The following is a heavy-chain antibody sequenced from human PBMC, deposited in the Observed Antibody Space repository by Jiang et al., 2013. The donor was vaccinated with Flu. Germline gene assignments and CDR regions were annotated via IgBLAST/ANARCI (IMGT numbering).Heavy chain of an antibody. D-gene: IGHD3-10*01. CDR2: IRYDGNS. CDR3: ARVIRVITANAFDI. J-gene: IGHJ3*02. V-gene: IGHV4-59*11. Sequence: GLLKPSETLSLACTVSGGSINTHYWSWIRQPPGKGLEWIAYIRYDGNSNYNPSLRSRVTISIDTSKNQFSLKLSSVTAADTAVYYCARVIRVITANAFDIWGQGTMVTVSS. CDR1: GGSINTHY.